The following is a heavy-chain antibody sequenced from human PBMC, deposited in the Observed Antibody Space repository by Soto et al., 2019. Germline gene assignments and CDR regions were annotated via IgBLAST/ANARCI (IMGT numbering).Heavy chain of an antibody. D-gene: IGHD3-16*01. CDR2: IYHSGNT. V-gene: IGHV4-4*02. J-gene: IGHJ4*02. Sequence: QVQLQESGPGLVKPSGTLSLTCAVSGGSISSSNWWSWVRQPPGKGLEWIGEIYHSGNTNYNPSPKSRVTMGGDKSRNQVSLKLGSVTAADTAGYYCARRWGEGRVDYWGQGTLVTVSS. CDR1: GGSISSSNW. CDR3: ARRWGEGRVDY.